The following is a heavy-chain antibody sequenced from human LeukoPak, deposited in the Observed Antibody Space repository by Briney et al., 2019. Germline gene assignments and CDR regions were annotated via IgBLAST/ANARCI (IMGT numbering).Heavy chain of an antibody. CDR1: GGSISSGGYS. J-gene: IGHJ5*02. CDR2: IYHSEST. D-gene: IGHD3-22*01. V-gene: IGHV4-30-2*01. CDR3: ARVAYYYDSSGDNWFDP. Sequence: SETLSLTCAVSGGSISSGGYSWSWIRQPPGTGLEWIGYIYHSESTYYNPSLKSRVTISVDRSKNQFSLKLSSVTAADTAVYYCARVAYYYDSSGDNWFDPWGQGTLVTVSS.